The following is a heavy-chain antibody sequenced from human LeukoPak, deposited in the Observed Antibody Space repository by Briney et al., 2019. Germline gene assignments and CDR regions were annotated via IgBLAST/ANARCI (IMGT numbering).Heavy chain of an antibody. V-gene: IGHV3-23*01. CDR1: GFTFSSYA. D-gene: IGHD3-9*01. CDR3: AKAHLYDILTGYYSPLDY. J-gene: IGHJ4*02. Sequence: QSGGSLRLSCAASGFTFSSYAMSWVRQAPGKGLEWVSAISGSGGSTYYADSVKGRFTISRDNSKNTLYLQMNSLRAEDTAVYYCAKAHLYDILTGYYSPLDYWGQGTLVTVSS. CDR2: ISGSGGST.